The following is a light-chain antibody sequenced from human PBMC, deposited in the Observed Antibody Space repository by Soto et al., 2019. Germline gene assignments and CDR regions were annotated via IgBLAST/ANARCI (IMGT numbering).Light chain of an antibody. Sequence: EIVLTQSPGTVSLSPGERATLSCRASQSVSSTYLAWYQQKPGQAPRLLIYGASNRATGIPDRFSGSGSGTDFTLTISRLEPEDFEVYYCQQYGSSPPFTFGQGTRLEIK. CDR3: QQYGSSPPFT. CDR2: GAS. CDR1: QSVSSTY. V-gene: IGKV3-20*01. J-gene: IGKJ5*01.